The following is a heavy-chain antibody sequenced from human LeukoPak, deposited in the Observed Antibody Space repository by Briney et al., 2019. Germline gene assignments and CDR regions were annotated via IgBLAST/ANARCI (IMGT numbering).Heavy chain of an antibody. V-gene: IGHV3-23*01. J-gene: IGHJ4*01. CDR3: AKGKGVGATPPFFDY. CDR1: GFTFRDYA. Sequence: GGSLRLSCAASGFTFRDYAMNWVRQAPGKGLEWVSSVSSSGGSKYHADSVKGRFTISRDNAKDTLYLQMNNLRVDDTALYFCAKGKGVGATPPFFDYWGQGALLTVSS. CDR2: VSSSGGSK. D-gene: IGHD1-26*01.